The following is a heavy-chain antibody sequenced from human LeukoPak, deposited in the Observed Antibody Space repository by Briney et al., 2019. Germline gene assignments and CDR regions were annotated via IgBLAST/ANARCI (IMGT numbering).Heavy chain of an antibody. CDR3: ARGFEWFGELPPALGY. Sequence: SETLSLTCTVSGGSISSYYWSWIRQPPGKGLEWIGYIYYSGSTNYNPSLKSRVTISVDTSKNQFSLKLSSVTAADTAVYYCARGFEWFGELPPALGYWGQGTLVTVSS. D-gene: IGHD3-10*01. J-gene: IGHJ4*02. V-gene: IGHV4-59*01. CDR2: IYYSGST. CDR1: GGSISSYY.